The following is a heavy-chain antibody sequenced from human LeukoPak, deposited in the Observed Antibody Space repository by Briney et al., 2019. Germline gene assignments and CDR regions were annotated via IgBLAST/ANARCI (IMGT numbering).Heavy chain of an antibody. D-gene: IGHD3-10*02. Sequence: PGGSLRLSCAASRFTFSSYGMHWVRQAPGKGLEWVAFIRYDGSNKYYADSVKGRFTISRDNSKNTLYLQMNSLRAEDTAVYYCAKYLFGSYWGQGTLVTVSS. CDR3: AKYLFGSY. J-gene: IGHJ4*02. CDR1: RFTFSSYG. V-gene: IGHV3-30*02. CDR2: IRYDGSNK.